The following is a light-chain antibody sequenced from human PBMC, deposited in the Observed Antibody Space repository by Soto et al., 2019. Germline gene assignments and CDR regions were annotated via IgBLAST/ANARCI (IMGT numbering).Light chain of an antibody. Sequence: EIVLTQSPATLSLSPGERATLSCRASQSVSSSLAWYQHKFGQAPRLLIYDASNRATGIPARFSGSGSGTDFTLTISSLEPEDFAVYYCQQRTNWPLYTFGQGTTLEI. J-gene: IGKJ2*01. CDR3: QQRTNWPLYT. CDR1: QSVSSS. V-gene: IGKV3-11*01. CDR2: DAS.